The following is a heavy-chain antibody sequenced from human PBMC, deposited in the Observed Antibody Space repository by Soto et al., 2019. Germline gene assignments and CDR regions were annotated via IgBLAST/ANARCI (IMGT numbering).Heavy chain of an antibody. J-gene: IGHJ4*02. Sequence: TLSLTCTVSGGSISSGGYYWSWIRQHPGKGLEWIGYIYYSGSTYYNPSLKSRVTISVDTSKNQFSLKLSSVTAADTAVYYCARVGYDSSGYYYPRSEYYFDYWGQGTLVTVSS. CDR2: IYYSGST. D-gene: IGHD3-22*01. V-gene: IGHV4-31*03. CDR3: ARVGYDSSGYYYPRSEYYFDY. CDR1: GGSISSGGYY.